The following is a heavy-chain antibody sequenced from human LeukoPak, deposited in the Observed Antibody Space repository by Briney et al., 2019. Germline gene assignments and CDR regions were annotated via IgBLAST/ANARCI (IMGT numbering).Heavy chain of an antibody. CDR2: INSDGSST. CDR1: GFTFSSYW. Sequence: PGGSLRLSCAASGFTFSSYWMHWVRQGPGKELVWVSRINSDGSSTSYADSVKGRFTISRDNAKNTLYLQMNSLRAEDTAVYYCARDIATSTSPYNWFDPWGQGTLVTVSS. J-gene: IGHJ5*02. V-gene: IGHV3-74*01. CDR3: ARDIATSTSPYNWFDP. D-gene: IGHD2-2*01.